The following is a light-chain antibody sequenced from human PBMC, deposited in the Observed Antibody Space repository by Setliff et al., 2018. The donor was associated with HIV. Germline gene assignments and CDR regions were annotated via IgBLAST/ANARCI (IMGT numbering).Light chain of an antibody. J-gene: IGLJ1*01. CDR1: NIGTKG. V-gene: IGLV3-21*03. CDR3: QVWDSSSDHHV. CDR2: DNS. Sequence: SYELTQPPSVSVAPGKTAKINCGGSNIGTKGVHWYQQKPGQAPVLVVHDNSDRPSGIPERFSGSNSGNTATLTISRVEAGDEADYYCQVWDSSSDHHVFGTGTKVTVL.